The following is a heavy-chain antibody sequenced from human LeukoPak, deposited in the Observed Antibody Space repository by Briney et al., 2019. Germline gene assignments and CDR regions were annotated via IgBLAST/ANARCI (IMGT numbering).Heavy chain of an antibody. CDR2: IYYSGST. CDR1: GRSISSGDYY. Sequence: SQSLSLTCTLSGRSISSGDYYWSWIPPPPGKGLEWIGYIYYSGSTYYNPSLKSRVTISVDTSKNQFSLKLSSVTAADTAVYYCARDPPSSFAFDDWGQGTMVTVSS. V-gene: IGHV4-30-4*08. CDR3: ARDPPSSFAFDD. J-gene: IGHJ3*01.